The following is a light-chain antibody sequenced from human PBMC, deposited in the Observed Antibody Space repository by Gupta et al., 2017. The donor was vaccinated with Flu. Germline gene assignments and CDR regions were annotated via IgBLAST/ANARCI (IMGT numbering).Light chain of an antibody. Sequence: QSVLTQPPSTSGTPGQRVTISCSGGISNIGSNPVYWYQQLPGTAPKLRIYANNRRPSGVPDRFSGSKSGTSAYRAISGLRTEDETNDYCATWDDSLIGGVFGGGTKLTVL. J-gene: IGLJ3*02. CDR2: ANN. CDR1: ISNIGSNP. V-gene: IGLV1-47*02. CDR3: ATWDDSLIGGV.